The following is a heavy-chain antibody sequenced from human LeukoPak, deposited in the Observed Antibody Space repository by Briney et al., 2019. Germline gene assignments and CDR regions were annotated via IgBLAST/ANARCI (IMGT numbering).Heavy chain of an antibody. J-gene: IGHJ4*02. CDR2: IYYSVNT. D-gene: IGHD6-6*01. Sequence: SETLSLTCTVSGGSISSSSHHWSWVRQPPGKGLEWIGSIYYSVNTYYNPSLKSRVTISVDTSKNQFSLKLTSVTAADTAVYYCTREYSSSSDYWGQGTLVTVSS. V-gene: IGHV4-39*02. CDR3: TREYSSSSDY. CDR1: GGSISSSSHH.